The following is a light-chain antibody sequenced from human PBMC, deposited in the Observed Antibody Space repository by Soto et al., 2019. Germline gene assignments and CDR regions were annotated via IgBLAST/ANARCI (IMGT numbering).Light chain of an antibody. V-gene: IGKV3-20*01. CDR2: GAS. Sequence: DIVLTQSPGTLSLSPGERATLYCRASQSVSSNHLAWYQQKPGQPPRLLFYGASSRAAGIPDRFGGSGSGTDFTLTISRLAPEDFAVYYCQQHGYLPYTFAQGTKVDIK. CDR3: QQHGYLPYT. CDR1: QSVSSNH. J-gene: IGKJ2*01.